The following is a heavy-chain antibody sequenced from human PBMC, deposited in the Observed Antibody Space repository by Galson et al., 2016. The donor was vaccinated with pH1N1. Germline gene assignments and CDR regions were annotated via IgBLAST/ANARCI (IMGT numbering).Heavy chain of an antibody. CDR1: GFNFDTFA. CDR3: AREDWSYGDTHYNGMDV. Sequence: SLRLSCAASGFNFDTFAMHWVRRTPGKGLEWVAFISYNGHDESYAESLKGRFTVSRDNSKNRLYLHMNSLRTEDTGLYYCAREDWSYGDTHYNGMDVWGQGTTVTVSS. J-gene: IGHJ6*02. V-gene: IGHV3-30-3*01. CDR2: ISYNGHDE. D-gene: IGHD4-17*01.